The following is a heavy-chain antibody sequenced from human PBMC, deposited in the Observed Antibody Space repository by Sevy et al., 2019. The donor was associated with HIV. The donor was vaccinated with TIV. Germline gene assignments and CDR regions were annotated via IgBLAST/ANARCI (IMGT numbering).Heavy chain of an antibody. D-gene: IGHD2-21*02. Sequence: GGSLRLSCAASGFTFSSYSMNWVRQAPGEGLEWVSYISSSSSTIYYADSVKGRFTISRDNAKNSLYLQMNSLRDEDTAVYYCASLAYCGGDCYSGAFDIWGQGTMVTVSS. CDR1: GFTFSSYS. V-gene: IGHV3-48*02. CDR3: ASLAYCGGDCYSGAFDI. CDR2: ISSSSSTI. J-gene: IGHJ3*02.